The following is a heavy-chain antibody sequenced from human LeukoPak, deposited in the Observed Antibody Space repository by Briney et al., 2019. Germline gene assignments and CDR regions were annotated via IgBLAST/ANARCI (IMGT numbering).Heavy chain of an antibody. J-gene: IGHJ3*02. CDR1: GASFSGYY. CDR2: IGYVRE. D-gene: IGHD1-7*01. CDR3: ASDPGNFGLCGIDGFDI. V-gene: IGHV3-11*06. Sequence: LSPTCAVDGASFSGYYWSCVRQPPRRGLEWVSSIGYVREYSHYGDPVRGPFPLSRDESKNSLYLQMDRLRVDHTAVYYCASDPGNFGLCGIDGFDIWGQGTLVTVSS.